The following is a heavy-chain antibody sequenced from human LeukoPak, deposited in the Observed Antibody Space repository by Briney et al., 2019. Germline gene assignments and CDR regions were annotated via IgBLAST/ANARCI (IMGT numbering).Heavy chain of an antibody. CDR1: GGTFSSYA. V-gene: IGHV1-18*01. Sequence: GASVKVSCKASGGTFSSYAISWVRQAPGQGLEWMGWISAYNGNTNYAQKLQGRVTMTTDTSTSTAYMELRSLRSDDTAVYYCARVNTVDRDPFYAFDIWGQGTMVTVSS. CDR3: ARVNTVDRDPFYAFDI. J-gene: IGHJ3*02. D-gene: IGHD4-23*01. CDR2: ISAYNGNT.